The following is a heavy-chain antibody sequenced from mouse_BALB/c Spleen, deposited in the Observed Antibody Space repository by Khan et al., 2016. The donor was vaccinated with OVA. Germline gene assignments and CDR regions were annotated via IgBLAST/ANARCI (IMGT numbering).Heavy chain of an antibody. J-gene: IGHJ3*01. CDR3: ARGFYGNLFAY. CDR2: IDPANGNT. D-gene: IGHD2-1*01. CDR1: GFNIKDTY. Sequence: VRLQQSGAELVKPGASVKLSCTASGFNIKDTYMHWVKQRPEHGLEWIGRIDPANGNTKYDPKFQGKATITADTSSNTAYLQLSSLTSEDTAVYYCARGFYGNLFAYWGQGTLVTVSA. V-gene: IGHV14-3*02.